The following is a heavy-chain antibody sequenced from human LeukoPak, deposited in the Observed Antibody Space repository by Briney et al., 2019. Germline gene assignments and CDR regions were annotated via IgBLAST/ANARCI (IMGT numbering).Heavy chain of an antibody. CDR3: VRDPDALDL. CDR2: IRSSGSPR. CDR1: GFTFSTYS. J-gene: IGHJ4*02. Sequence: GGSLTLSCKASGFTFSTYSMNWVRQAPGKGLEWVSYIRSSGSPRYYAASVKGRFTISRADAKSSLYLQMDNLRDEDTAVYYCVRDPDALDLWGQGTLVTVSP. V-gene: IGHV3-48*02.